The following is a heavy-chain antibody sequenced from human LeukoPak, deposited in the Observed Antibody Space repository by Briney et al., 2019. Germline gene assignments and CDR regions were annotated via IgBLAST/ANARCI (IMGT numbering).Heavy chain of an antibody. CDR1: GFTFSSYA. J-gene: IGHJ5*02. CDR2: ISYDGSNK. V-gene: IGHV3-30-3*01. D-gene: IGHD1-1*01. CDR3: ARVEYGP. Sequence: PGRSLRLSCAASGFTFSSYAMHWVRQAPGKGLEWVAVISYDGSNKYYADSVKGRFTISRDNSKNTLYLQMNSLRAGDTAVYYCARVEYGPWGQGTLVTVSS.